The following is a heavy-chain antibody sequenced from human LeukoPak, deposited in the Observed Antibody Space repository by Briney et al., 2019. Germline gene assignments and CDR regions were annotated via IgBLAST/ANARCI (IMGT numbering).Heavy chain of an antibody. D-gene: IGHD2-2*01. V-gene: IGHV3-21*01. J-gene: IGHJ4*02. CDR3: ASSSRSPGDY. CDR1: GFTFSSYS. CDR2: ISSNSRYT. Sequence: GGSLRLSCAASGFTFSSYSMNWVRQAPGKGLEWVSSISSNSRYTYYADSVKGRFTISRDNAKNSLYLQMNSLRVEDTAVYYCASSSRSPGDYWGQGTLVTVSS.